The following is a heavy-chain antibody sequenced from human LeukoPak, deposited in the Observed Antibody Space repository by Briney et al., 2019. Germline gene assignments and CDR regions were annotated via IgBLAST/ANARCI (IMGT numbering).Heavy chain of an antibody. J-gene: IGHJ6*02. V-gene: IGHV1-8*01. CDR2: MDPNSGNT. Sequence: ASVKVSCKASGYTFTSYDINWVRPATGQGLEWMGWMDPNSGNTGYAQKFQSRVTMTRNTSISTAYMELSSLRSEDTAVYYCARWTTVSGMDVWGQGTTVTVSS. CDR3: ARWTTVSGMDV. CDR1: GYTFTSYD. D-gene: IGHD4-11*01.